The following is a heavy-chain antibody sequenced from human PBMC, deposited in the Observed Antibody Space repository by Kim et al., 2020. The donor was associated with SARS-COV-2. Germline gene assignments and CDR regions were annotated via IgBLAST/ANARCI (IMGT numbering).Heavy chain of an antibody. V-gene: IGHV3-15*01. CDR2: IKTKAEGGTL. J-gene: IGHJ6*04. Sequence: GGSLRLSCAASGFTFTNAWMTWVRQAPGKGLEWVGRIKTKAEGGTLDYGAAVKGRFTISRDDSKDTLYLQMNSLETEDTGVYYCSTEQGSTSRYYYGMEAGGKGTTGNVSS. D-gene: IGHD2-2*01. CDR3: STEQGSTSRYYYGMEA. CDR1: GFTFTNAW.